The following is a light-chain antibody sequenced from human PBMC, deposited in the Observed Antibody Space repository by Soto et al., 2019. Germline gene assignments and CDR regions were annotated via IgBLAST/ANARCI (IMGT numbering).Light chain of an antibody. CDR3: SSYAGSNNFV. Sequence: QSALTXPPSVSGSPGQSVTISCTGTSSDVGGYNYVSWYQQHPGKAPKLMIYEVSKRPSGVPDRFSGSKSGNTASLTVSGLKAEDEADYYCSSYAGSNNFVFGTGTKV. CDR1: SSDVGGYNY. CDR2: EVS. J-gene: IGLJ1*01. V-gene: IGLV2-8*01.